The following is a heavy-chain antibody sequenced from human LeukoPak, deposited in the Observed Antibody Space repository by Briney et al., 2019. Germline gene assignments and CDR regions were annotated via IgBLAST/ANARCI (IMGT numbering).Heavy chain of an antibody. CDR3: ATAGDYGDYGVHY. CDR1: GYTLTELS. Sequence: ASVEVSCKVSGYTLTELSMHWVRQAPGKGLEWMGGFDPEDGETIYAQKFQGRVTMTEDTSTDTAYMELSSLRSEDTAVYYCATAGDYGDYGVHYWGQGTLITVSS. V-gene: IGHV1-24*01. D-gene: IGHD4-17*01. CDR2: FDPEDGET. J-gene: IGHJ4*02.